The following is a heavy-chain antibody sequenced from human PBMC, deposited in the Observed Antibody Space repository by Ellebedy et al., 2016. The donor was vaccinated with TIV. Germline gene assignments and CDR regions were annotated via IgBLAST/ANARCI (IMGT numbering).Heavy chain of an antibody. J-gene: IGHJ4*02. D-gene: IGHD3-22*01. Sequence: ASVKVSXXASGYSFINYGISWVRQAPGQGLEWMGWISAYNGNRNYAQKFQGRVTMTTDTTTTTAYMELRSLRSDDTAVYYCARDDFYDSNGYSQFDYWGQGTLVTVSS. CDR1: GYSFINYG. CDR2: ISAYNGNR. V-gene: IGHV1-18*01. CDR3: ARDDFYDSNGYSQFDY.